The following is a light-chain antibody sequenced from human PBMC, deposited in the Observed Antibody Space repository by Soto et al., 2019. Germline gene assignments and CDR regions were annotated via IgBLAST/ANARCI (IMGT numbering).Light chain of an antibody. CDR3: SSYTTNSTPVV. J-gene: IGLJ2*01. CDR1: SGDISGYNY. V-gene: IGLV2-14*01. CDR2: EVT. Sequence: QSALTQPASVSGSPGQSITISCTGTSGDISGYNYVSWYQQHPGKAPKLLISEVTNRPSGVSNRFSGSKSGNTASLTISGLHAEDEADSYCSSYTTNSTPVVFGGGTKLTVL.